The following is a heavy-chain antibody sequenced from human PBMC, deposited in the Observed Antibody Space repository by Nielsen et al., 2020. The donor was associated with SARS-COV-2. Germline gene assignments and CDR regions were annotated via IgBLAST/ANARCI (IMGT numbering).Heavy chain of an antibody. CDR3: ARARATIFGLVMSYGMDV. J-gene: IGHJ6*02. CDR2: INPHSGGT. Sequence: SVTVSCKASGYTFTDYYIHWVRQAPGQGLEWMGRINPHSGGTNYAQKFQGTVTMTRDASISTVYMELTSDDTAVYYCARARATIFGLVMSYGMDVWGQGTTVAVSS. CDR1: GYTFTDYY. V-gene: IGHV1-2*06. D-gene: IGHD3/OR15-3a*01.